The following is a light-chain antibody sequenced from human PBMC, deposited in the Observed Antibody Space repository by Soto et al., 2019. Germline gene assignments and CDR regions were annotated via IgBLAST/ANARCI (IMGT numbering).Light chain of an antibody. J-gene: IGLJ1*01. CDR3: SSYTSSSTLDV. CDR2: DVS. Sequence: NSSDVGGYNYVSWYQQHPGKAPKLMIYDVSNRPSGVSNRFSGSKSGNTASLTISGLQAEDEADYYCSSYTSSSTLDVFGTGTKVTVL. V-gene: IGLV2-14*04. CDR1: SSDVGGYNY.